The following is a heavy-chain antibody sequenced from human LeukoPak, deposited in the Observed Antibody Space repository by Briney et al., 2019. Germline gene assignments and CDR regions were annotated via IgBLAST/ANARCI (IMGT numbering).Heavy chain of an antibody. CDR2: IYYSAST. CDR1: GGSIRSVSDY. J-gene: IGHJ4*02. CDR3: AKRDDSGGNLVDL. V-gene: IGHV4-39*02. D-gene: IGHD3-22*01. Sequence: PSETLSLTCTVSGGSIRSVSDYCASIRQPPGKGLEWIDSIYYSASTYYNPSLENRVTISIDTSKNHFSLKLSSLSAADTSVYYCAKRDDSGGNLVDLWVQGTLVTVS.